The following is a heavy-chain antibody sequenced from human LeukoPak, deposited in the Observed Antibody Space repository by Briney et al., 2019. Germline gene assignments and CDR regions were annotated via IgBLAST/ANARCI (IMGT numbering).Heavy chain of an antibody. V-gene: IGHV3-53*01. D-gene: IGHD3-22*01. Sequence: GGSLRLSFAALGFTVSSNYMSGVPQAPGKGLEWVSVIYSGGSTYYTDSVNCRFNISRDNSKNTLYLQMNSLRAEDTAVYYCSVKYYDSSGYHDYWGQGTLVTVSS. CDR1: GFTVSSNY. CDR2: IYSGGST. J-gene: IGHJ4*02. CDR3: SVKYYDSSGYHDY.